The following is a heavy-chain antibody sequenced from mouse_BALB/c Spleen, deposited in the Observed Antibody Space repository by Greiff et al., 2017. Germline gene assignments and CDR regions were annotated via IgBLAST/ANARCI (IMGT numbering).Heavy chain of an antibody. CDR2: IYPGNSDT. V-gene: IGHV1-5*01. D-gene: IGHD1-2*01. J-gene: IGHJ1*01. Sequence: EVQLQQSGTVLARPGASVKMSCKASGYTFTSYWMHWVKQRPGQGLEWIGAIYPGNSDTSYNQKFKGKAKLTAVTSTSTAYMELSSLTNEDSAVYYCTGITTATFLYWYFDVWGAGTTVTVSS. CDR3: TGITTATFLYWYFDV. CDR1: GYTFTSYW.